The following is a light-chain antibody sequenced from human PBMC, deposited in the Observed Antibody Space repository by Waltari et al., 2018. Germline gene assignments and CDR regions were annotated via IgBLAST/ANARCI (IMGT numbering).Light chain of an antibody. CDR3: QLRSIWRVWT. CDR2: DAA. V-gene: IGKV3-11*01. J-gene: IGKJ1*01. CDR1: PSVSSY. Sequence: EIVLTQPPATLSLSPGERATLSCRASPSVSSYLAWYQQKPGQAPSLLIYDAANRATGNPARFLASQSGTDFALTIRSLESAYFAVYHRQLRSIWRVWTFGQRSRAEIE.